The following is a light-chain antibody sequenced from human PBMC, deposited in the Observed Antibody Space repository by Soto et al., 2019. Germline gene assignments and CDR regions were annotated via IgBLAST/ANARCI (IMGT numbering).Light chain of an antibody. CDR3: SSYAGSYTWI. CDR1: SREVVVYSY. Sequence: HSVLTQPRPVSGSHGHSVTVSCTGTSREVVVYSYVPWFQQHLGRAPQLLIYDVTKRPSVVPDRLAGAKSGNTAALTISGLQAEDEAEYFCSSYAGSYTWIFGSGTKGTVL. V-gene: IGLV2-11*01. CDR2: DVT. J-gene: IGLJ1*01.